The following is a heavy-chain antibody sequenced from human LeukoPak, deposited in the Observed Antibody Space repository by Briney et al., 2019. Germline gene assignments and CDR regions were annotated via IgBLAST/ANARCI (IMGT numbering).Heavy chain of an antibody. V-gene: IGHV3-64*01. D-gene: IGHD4/OR15-4a*01. J-gene: IGHJ3*02. CDR2: ISSNGDTT. CDR1: GFTFSNYA. CDR3: AKVSLNMVNDAFDI. Sequence: GGSLRLSCAASGFTFSNYAMHWVRQAPGRGLEFVSSISSNGDTTNYANSVKGRFTISRDNSKNTLYLQMGSLRTEDMAVYYCAKVSLNMVNDAFDIWGQGTMVSVSS.